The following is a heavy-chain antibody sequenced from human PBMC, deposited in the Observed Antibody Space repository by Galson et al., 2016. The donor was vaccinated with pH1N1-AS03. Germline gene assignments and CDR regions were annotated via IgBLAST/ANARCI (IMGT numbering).Heavy chain of an antibody. V-gene: IGHV3-23*01. CDR1: GFTFNNFA. Sequence: SLRLSCAASGFTFNNFAMGWVRQAPGKGLEWVSGISSSGATTNYADSVRGRFTISRDTSKQTMHLQMNSLRVEDTALYYCAKWSYRFDSSRYVGYFDLWGRGTLVTVS. D-gene: IGHD3-10*01. J-gene: IGHJ2*01. CDR2: ISSSGATT. CDR3: AKWSYRFDSSRYVGYFDL.